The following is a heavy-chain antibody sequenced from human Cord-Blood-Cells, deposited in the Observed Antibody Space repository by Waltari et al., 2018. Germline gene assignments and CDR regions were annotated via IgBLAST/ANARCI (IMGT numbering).Heavy chain of an antibody. CDR1: GYTFTSYY. V-gene: IGHV1-46*01. D-gene: IGHD1-1*01. Sequence: QVQLVQSGAEVKKPGASVKVSCKASGYTFTSYYMHWVRQAPGQGLEWMGIINPSGGRTSYEKSFQGRVTMTRDTSTSTVYMELSSLRSEDTAVYYCARDRVVQLERRNNWFDPWGQGTLVTVSS. J-gene: IGHJ5*02. CDR3: ARDRVVQLERRNNWFDP. CDR2: INPSGGRT.